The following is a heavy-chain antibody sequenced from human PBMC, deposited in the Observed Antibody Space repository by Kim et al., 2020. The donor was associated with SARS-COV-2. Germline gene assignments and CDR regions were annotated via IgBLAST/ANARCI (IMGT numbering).Heavy chain of an antibody. CDR2: IGTAGDT. CDR3: ARGESAWFGELNAFDI. D-gene: IGHD3-10*01. CDR1: GFTFSSYD. Sequence: GGSLRLSCAASGFTFSSYDMHWVRQATGKGLEWVSAIGTAGDTYYPGSVKGRFTISRENAKNSLYLQMNSLRAGDTAVYYCARGESAWFGELNAFDIWGQGTMVTVSS. V-gene: IGHV3-13*01. J-gene: IGHJ3*02.